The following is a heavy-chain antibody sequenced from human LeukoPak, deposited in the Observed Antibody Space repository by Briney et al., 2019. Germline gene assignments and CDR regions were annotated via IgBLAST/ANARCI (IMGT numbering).Heavy chain of an antibody. J-gene: IGHJ6*03. V-gene: IGHV4-39*01. CDR1: GGSISSTAYY. CDR3: SKQMACYFYHHIDV. Sequence: SETLSLTCTVSGGSISSTAYYWDWIRQPPGKGLEWIGSIYYSETTYYNSSLKSRVTISLNTSKNQFSLMLTSVTAADTAVYFFSKQMACYFYHHIDVWGKGATVTVSS. D-gene: IGHD2-8*01. CDR2: IYYSETT.